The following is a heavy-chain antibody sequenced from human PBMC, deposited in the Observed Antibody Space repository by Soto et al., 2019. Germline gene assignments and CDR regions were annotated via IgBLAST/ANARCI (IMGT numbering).Heavy chain of an antibody. Sequence: QVQLQQWGAGLLKPSETLSLTCAVYGGSFSGYYWSWIRQPPGKGLEWIGEINHSGSNNYNPSLKIRVTISVHTSNNQFSLKLSSVTAADTAVYYCARIGPRAGTDYYYYYVMDVWGQGTTVTVSS. CDR3: ARIGPRAGTDYYYYYVMDV. D-gene: IGHD1-1*01. CDR2: INHSGSN. V-gene: IGHV4-34*01. J-gene: IGHJ6*02. CDR1: GGSFSGYY.